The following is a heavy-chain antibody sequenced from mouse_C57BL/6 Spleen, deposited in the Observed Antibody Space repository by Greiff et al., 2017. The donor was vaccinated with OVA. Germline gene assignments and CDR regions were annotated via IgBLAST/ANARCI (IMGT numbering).Heavy chain of an antibody. CDR3: ARGTTVVATRAY. J-gene: IGHJ3*01. CDR1: GYTFTSYW. CDR2: IAPSDSYT. D-gene: IGHD1-1*01. V-gene: IGHV1-59*01. Sequence: VQLQQPGAELVRPGTSVKLSCKASGYTFTSYWMHWVKQRPGQGLEWIGVIAPSDSYTNYNQKFKGKATLTVDPSSSTANMQLSSLTSEDSAVYYCARGTTVVATRAYWGQGTLVPVPA.